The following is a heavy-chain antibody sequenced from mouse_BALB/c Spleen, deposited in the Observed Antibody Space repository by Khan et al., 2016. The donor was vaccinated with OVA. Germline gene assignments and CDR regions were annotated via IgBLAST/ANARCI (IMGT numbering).Heavy chain of an antibody. V-gene: IGHV9-3-1*01. Sequence: QIQLVQSGPELKKPGETIKISCKASGYTFANFGMNWVKQAPGKGLKWMGWINTYTGEPTYADDFKGRFAFSLETSASTAYLQINNLKNEDTATYFCAKHPYFSYVMVYWGQGTTVTVSS. CDR2: INTYTGEP. CDR3: AKHPYFSYVMVY. CDR1: GYTFANFG. J-gene: IGHJ4*01. D-gene: IGHD2-10*01.